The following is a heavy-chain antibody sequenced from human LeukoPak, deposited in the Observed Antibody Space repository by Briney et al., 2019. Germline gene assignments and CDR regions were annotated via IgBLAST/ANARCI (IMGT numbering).Heavy chain of an antibody. J-gene: IGHJ4*02. D-gene: IGHD2-15*01. V-gene: IGHV3-74*01. CDR2: VNSDGSST. CDR1: GFSFGIYW. Sequence: PGGSLRLSCAASGFSFGIYWMHWVRQAPGKGLVWVSRVNSDGSSTSYADSVKGRFTISRDNAKNTLYLKMNSLRVEDTAVYYCVRIGGYCSGGRCYSGSYFDYWGQGTLVTVSS. CDR3: VRIGGYCSGGRCYSGSYFDY.